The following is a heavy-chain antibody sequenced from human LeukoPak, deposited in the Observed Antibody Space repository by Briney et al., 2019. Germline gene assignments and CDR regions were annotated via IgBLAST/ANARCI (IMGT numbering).Heavy chain of an antibody. CDR1: EYTFTNYG. J-gene: IGHJ1*01. Sequence: ASVKVSCKTSEYTFTNYGMHWVRQAPRQSPEWMGWINTGNGNTKSSQKFQDRVTLTRDTSASTAYMELNSLSSEDTAVYYCARVPLSDTSGRYYAHWGQGTLVTVSS. V-gene: IGHV1-3*04. CDR3: ARVPLSDTSGRYYAH. D-gene: IGHD3-10*01. CDR2: INTGNGNT.